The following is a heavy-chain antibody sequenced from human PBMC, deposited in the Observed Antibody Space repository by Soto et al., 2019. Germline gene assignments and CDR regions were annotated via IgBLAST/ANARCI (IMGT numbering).Heavy chain of an antibody. CDR3: AHTKDSSGFLTF. D-gene: IGHD3-22*01. V-gene: IGHV2-5*01. CDR2: IHWNDDK. Sequence: SGPTLVNPTQTLTLTCSFSGFSLSAYGVRVIWFRQPPGETLEWLALIHWNDDKRYSPYLKSRLTITKDTSKNQVVLTLTNLDPLDTGTYFCAHTKDSSGFLTFWGQGILVTVSS. CDR1: GFSLSAYGVR. J-gene: IGHJ4*02.